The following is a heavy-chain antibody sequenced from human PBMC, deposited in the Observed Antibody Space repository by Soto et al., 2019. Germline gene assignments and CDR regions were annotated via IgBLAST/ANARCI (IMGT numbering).Heavy chain of an antibody. Sequence: GGSLRLSCAASGFTFSVYAMSWVRQAPGKGLEWVSGISGSGDSTHYADSVKGRFTVSRDNSKSMLYLQTNSLRAEDTAIYYCAKAVYGGLTYWGQGTLVTVSS. D-gene: IGHD3-10*01. CDR1: GFTFSVYA. CDR3: AKAVYGGLTY. J-gene: IGHJ4*02. CDR2: ISGSGDST. V-gene: IGHV3-23*01.